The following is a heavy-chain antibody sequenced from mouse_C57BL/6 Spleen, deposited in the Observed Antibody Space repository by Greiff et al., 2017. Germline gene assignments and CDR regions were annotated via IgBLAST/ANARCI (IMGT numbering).Heavy chain of an antibody. J-gene: IGHJ4*01. Sequence: EVQRVESGPELVKPGASVKISCKASGYSFTGYYMHWVKQSPEQSLEWIGEINPSNGGTNSNQKFTAKATLTVDKSSSTAYMQLKSLTSEDAAVYYCARDYYAMDYWGQGTSVTVSS. CDR2: INPSNGGT. CDR3: ARDYYAMDY. CDR1: GYSFTGYY. V-gene: IGHV1-42*01.